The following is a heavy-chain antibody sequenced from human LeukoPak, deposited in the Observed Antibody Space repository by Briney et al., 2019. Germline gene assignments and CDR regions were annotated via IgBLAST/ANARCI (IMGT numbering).Heavy chain of an antibody. J-gene: IGHJ4*02. D-gene: IGHD5-12*01. CDR2: IYTSGST. V-gene: IGHV4-59*10. CDR3: AAGGWLRFGY. Sequence: SETLSLTCGVNGGSFSGYYWNWIRQPAGKGLEWIGRIYTSGSTNYNPSLESRVTISVDTSKNQFSLKLSSVTAADTAVYYCAAGGWLRFGYWGQGTLVTVSS. CDR1: GGSFSGYY.